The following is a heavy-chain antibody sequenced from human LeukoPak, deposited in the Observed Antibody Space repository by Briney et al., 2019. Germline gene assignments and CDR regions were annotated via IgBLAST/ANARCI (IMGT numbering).Heavy chain of an antibody. J-gene: IGHJ6*03. CDR3: ARDRDSGYDFDYYMDV. V-gene: IGHV1-69*04. D-gene: IGHD5-12*01. CDR1: GGTFISYT. Sequence: ASVKVSCKASGGTFISYTISWVRQAPGQGLEWMGRIIPILGIANYAQKFQGRVTITADKSTSTAYMELSSLRSEDTAVYYCARDRDSGYDFDYYMDVWGKGTTVTVSS. CDR2: IIPILGIA.